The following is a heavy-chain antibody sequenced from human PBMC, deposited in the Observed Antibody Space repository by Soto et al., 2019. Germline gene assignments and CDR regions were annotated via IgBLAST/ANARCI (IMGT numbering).Heavy chain of an antibody. Sequence: ETLSLTCSVAGASVSSYYWSWVRQPPGKGLEWIGYIYYIGAYNYNPSLKSRVTISVDTSKNQFSLKLTSVTAADTAVYYCARTPETRDWLDPWGQGTLVTVSS. J-gene: IGHJ5*02. CDR2: IYYIGAY. CDR3: ARTPETRDWLDP. D-gene: IGHD1-7*01. V-gene: IGHV4-59*02. CDR1: GASVSSYY.